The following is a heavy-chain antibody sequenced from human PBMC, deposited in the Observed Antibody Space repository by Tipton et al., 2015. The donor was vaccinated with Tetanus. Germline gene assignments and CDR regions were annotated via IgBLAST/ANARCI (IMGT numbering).Heavy chain of an antibody. Sequence: QLVQSGAEVKKPGESLKMSCKVSGYSFSTHWISWVRQMPGKGLEWMGVINPTDYQTSYNPSFEGQVTISADRSINTAYLQWTSLQTSDTAMYFCARRRSAILSGSYHWYFDIWGRGTLVTVSS. CDR1: GYSFSTHW. V-gene: IGHV5-51*01. CDR2: INPTDYQT. J-gene: IGHJ2*01. D-gene: IGHD3-9*01. CDR3: ARRRSAILSGSYHWYFDI.